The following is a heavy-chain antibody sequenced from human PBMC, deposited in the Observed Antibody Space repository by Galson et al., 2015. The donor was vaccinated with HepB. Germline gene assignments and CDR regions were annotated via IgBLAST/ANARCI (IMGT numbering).Heavy chain of an antibody. CDR1: GFTFSSYA. CDR3: AKGKVEWGELWFGELFT. J-gene: IGHJ4*02. CDR2: ISGSGGST. D-gene: IGHD3-10*01. Sequence: SLRLSCAASGFTFSSYAMSWVRQAPGMGLEWVSAISGSGGSTYYADSVKGRFTISRDNSKNTLYLQMNSLRAEDTALYYCAKGKVEWGELWFGELFTWGQGTLVTVSS. V-gene: IGHV3-23*01.